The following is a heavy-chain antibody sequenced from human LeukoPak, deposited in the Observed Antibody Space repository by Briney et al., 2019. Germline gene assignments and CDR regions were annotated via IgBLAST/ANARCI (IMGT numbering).Heavy chain of an antibody. CDR2: IRYDGSKE. D-gene: IGHD4-17*01. V-gene: IGHV3-30*02. Sequence: PGGSLRLSCAASGFTFSNYGMNWVRQAPGKGLEWVAFIRYDGSKEYYADSVKGRFTISRDNSKNTLHLQMNSLRAEDTAVYYCAKDNTVTTSGPFFDYWGQGTLVTVSS. CDR1: GFTFSNYG. CDR3: AKDNTVTTSGPFFDY. J-gene: IGHJ4*02.